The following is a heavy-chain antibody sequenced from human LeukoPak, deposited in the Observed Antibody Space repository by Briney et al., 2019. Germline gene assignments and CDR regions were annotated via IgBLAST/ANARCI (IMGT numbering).Heavy chain of an antibody. CDR3: AKDRTRAEYAYYFDTTGYYPPPSFDP. J-gene: IGHJ5*02. Sequence: GGSLRLSCAASGFTVSSNYMNWVRQAPGKGLEWVSAIRGSGDETYYADSMKGRFTISRDNSKNTLYLQMNSLRTADTAVYFCAKDRTRAEYAYYFDTTGYYPPPSFDPWGQGTLVSVSS. V-gene: IGHV3-23*01. D-gene: IGHD3-22*01. CDR2: IRGSGDET. CDR1: GFTVSSNY.